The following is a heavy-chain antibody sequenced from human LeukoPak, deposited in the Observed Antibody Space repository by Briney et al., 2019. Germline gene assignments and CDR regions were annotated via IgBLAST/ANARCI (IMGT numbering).Heavy chain of an antibody. Sequence: SETLSLTCTVSGGSISSSSYYWGWLRQPPGKGLEWIGSIYYSGSTYYNPSLNSPVTISVDTSKTQFSLKLSSVTASDTAVYYCARHRYRYYYDSSSYYDYWGQGTLVTVSS. V-gene: IGHV4-39*01. CDR1: GGSISSSSYY. J-gene: IGHJ4*02. CDR3: ARHRYRYYYDSSSYYDY. D-gene: IGHD3-22*01. CDR2: IYYSGST.